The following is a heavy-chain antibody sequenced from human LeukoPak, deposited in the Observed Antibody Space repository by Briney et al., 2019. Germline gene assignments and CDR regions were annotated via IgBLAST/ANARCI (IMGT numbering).Heavy chain of an antibody. V-gene: IGHV3-23*01. D-gene: IGHD4/OR15-4a*01. CDR3: ARRAGAYSHPCDY. J-gene: IGHJ4*02. CDR1: GFTFSSYA. Sequence: GGSLRLSCAASGFTFSSYAMTWVRQAPGKGLEWVSTISASGGTTYSADSVKGRLTISRDNSKNTLYLQMNSLRAEDTAVYYCARRAGAYSHPCDYWGQGTLVTVSS. CDR2: ISASGGTT.